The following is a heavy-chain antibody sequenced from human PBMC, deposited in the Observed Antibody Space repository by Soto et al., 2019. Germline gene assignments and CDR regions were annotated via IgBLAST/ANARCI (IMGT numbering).Heavy chain of an antibody. V-gene: IGHV3-74*01. CDR1: GFTFSSYW. CDR2: INSDGSST. Sequence: GGSLRLSCAASGFTFSSYWMHWFRQAPGKGLVWVSRINSDGSSTSYADSVKGRFTISRDNAKNTLYLQMNSLRAEDTAVYYCARVEGPTVATMFFDYWGQGTPVTVSS. CDR3: ARVEGPTVATMFFDY. D-gene: IGHD5-12*01. J-gene: IGHJ4*02.